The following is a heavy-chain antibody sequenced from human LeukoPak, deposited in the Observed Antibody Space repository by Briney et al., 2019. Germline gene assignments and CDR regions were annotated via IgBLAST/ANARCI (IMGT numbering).Heavy chain of an antibody. CDR1: GYTFTSYG. CDR2: ISAYNGDT. Sequence: ASVKVSCKASGYTFTSYGISWVRQAPGQGLEWMGWISAYNGDTNHAQKLQGRVTMTTDTSTSTAYMELSSLRSEDTAVYYCARGGGSGWYGDYYYYYMDVWGKGTTVTISS. CDR3: ARGGGSGWYGDYYYYYMDV. D-gene: IGHD6-19*01. J-gene: IGHJ6*03. V-gene: IGHV1-18*01.